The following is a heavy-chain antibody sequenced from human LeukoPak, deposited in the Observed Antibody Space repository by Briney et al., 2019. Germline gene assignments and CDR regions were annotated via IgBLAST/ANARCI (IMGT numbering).Heavy chain of an antibody. J-gene: IGHJ4*02. CDR2: IYPGDSDT. CDR3: ARRWYFGSEKYYAFDY. V-gene: IGHV5-51*01. D-gene: IGHD3-10*01. Sequence: GESLKISCQASGYTFTNYWIGWVRQMPGKALEWVGIIYPGDSDTRYSPSFQGQVTISADKSISAAYLQWNSLKASDTAMYYCARRWYFGSEKYYAFDYWGQGTLVTVSS. CDR1: GYTFTNYW.